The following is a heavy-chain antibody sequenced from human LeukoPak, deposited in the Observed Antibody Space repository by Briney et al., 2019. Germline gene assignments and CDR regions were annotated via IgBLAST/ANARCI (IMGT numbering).Heavy chain of an antibody. CDR3: AIGCSSTSCPGPFDY. CDR1: GGSFSGYY. CDR2: INHSGST. D-gene: IGHD2-2*01. V-gene: IGHV4-34*01. J-gene: IGHJ4*02. Sequence: PSETLSLTCAVYGGSFSGYYWSWIRQPPGKGLEWIGEINHSGSTNYNPSLKSRVTISVDTSKNQFSLKLSSETAADTAVYYCAIGCSSTSCPGPFDYWGQGTLVTVSS.